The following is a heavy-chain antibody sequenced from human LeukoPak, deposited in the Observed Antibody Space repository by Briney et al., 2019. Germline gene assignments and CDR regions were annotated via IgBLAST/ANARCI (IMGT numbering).Heavy chain of an antibody. CDR2: INHSGST. CDR1: GGSFSGYY. J-gene: IGHJ4*02. CDR3: ARSGWGYSYGSYFDY. V-gene: IGHV4-34*01. D-gene: IGHD5-18*01. Sequence: SETLSLTCAVYGGSFSGYYWSWIRQPPGKGLEWIGEINHSGSTNYNPSLKSRVTISVDTSKNQFSLKLSSVTAADTAVYYCARSGWGYSYGSYFDYWGRGTLVAVSS.